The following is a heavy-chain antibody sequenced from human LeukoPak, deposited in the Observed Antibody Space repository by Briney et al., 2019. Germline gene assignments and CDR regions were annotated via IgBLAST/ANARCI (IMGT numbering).Heavy chain of an antibody. CDR1: GFTFSSYS. V-gene: IGHV3-21*01. J-gene: IGHJ6*02. Sequence: GGSLRLSCAASGFTFSSYSMNWVRQAPGKGLEWVSSISSSSSYIYYADSVKGRFTISRDIAKNSLYLQMNSLRAEDTAVYYCARDMTSCYGSCYYYGMDVWGQGTTVTVSS. CDR2: ISSSSSYI. D-gene: IGHD2-2*01. CDR3: ARDMTSCYGSCYYYGMDV.